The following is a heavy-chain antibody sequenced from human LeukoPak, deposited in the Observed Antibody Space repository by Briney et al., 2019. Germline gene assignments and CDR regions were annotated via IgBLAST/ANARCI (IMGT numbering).Heavy chain of an antibody. D-gene: IGHD3-22*01. J-gene: IGHJ4*02. CDR3: ARDSRYNYDSSYSGLGDS. Sequence: ASVKVSCKASGYTFTGYYMHWVRQAPGQGLEWMGWINPNSGGTNYAQKFQGRVTMTRDTSISTAYMELSRLRSDDTAVYYCARDSRYNYDSSYSGLGDSWGQGTLVTVSS. CDR1: GYTFTGYY. V-gene: IGHV1-2*02. CDR2: INPNSGGT.